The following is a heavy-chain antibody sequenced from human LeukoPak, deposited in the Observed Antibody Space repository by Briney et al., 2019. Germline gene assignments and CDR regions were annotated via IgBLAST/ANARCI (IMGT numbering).Heavy chain of an antibody. CDR2: INHSGST. J-gene: IGHJ5*02. CDR1: GGSFSGYY. Sequence: PSETLSLTCAVYGGSFSGYYWSWIRQPPGKGLEWIGEINHSGSTNYNPSLKSRVTISVDTSKNQFSLKLSSATAADTAVYYCARGRIDILTGYYKPIPRMTGNNWFDPRGQGTLVTVSS. V-gene: IGHV4-34*01. D-gene: IGHD3-9*01. CDR3: ARGRIDILTGYYKPIPRMTGNNWFDP.